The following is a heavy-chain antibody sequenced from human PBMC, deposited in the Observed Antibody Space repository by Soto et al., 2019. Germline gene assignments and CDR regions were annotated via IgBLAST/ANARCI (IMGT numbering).Heavy chain of an antibody. V-gene: IGHV4-34*01. CDR2: INHSGST. D-gene: IGHD1-7*01. CDR3: ARGGTGTTAGWFEP. J-gene: IGHJ5*02. Sequence: SETLSLTCAVYGGSFSGYYWSCIRQPPGRGLEWIGEINHSGSTNYNPSLKSRVTISVDTSKNQFSLKLSSVTAADTAVYYCARGGTGTTAGWFEPWGQGTMVTVSS. CDR1: GGSFSGYY.